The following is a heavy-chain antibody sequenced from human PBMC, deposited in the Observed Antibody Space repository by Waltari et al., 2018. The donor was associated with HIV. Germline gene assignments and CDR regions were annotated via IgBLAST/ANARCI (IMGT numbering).Heavy chain of an antibody. Sequence: QVHLVQSGPEVKKPGASMNVSCTAYGYMFTGHYMHWLRQAPGQGLEWMGWINPISGGTNYAQTLQGRVTMTRDASINTVYMELKSLRYDDTAMYYCARESGYQLVRWLDPWGQGTRVTVSS. CDR1: GYMFTGHY. J-gene: IGHJ5*02. V-gene: IGHV1-2*02. D-gene: IGHD2-2*01. CDR3: ARESGYQLVRWLDP. CDR2: INPISGGT.